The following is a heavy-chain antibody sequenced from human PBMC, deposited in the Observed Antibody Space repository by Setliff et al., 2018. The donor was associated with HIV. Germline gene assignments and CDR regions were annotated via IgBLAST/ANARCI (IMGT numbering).Heavy chain of an antibody. CDR2: INWNGGST. J-gene: IGHJ3*02. CDR1: GFTFEDYG. D-gene: IGHD6-19*01. CDR3: VRDKWLVPDTFDI. V-gene: IGHV3-20*04. Sequence: PGESLRLSCAVSGFTFEDYGMSWVRQAPGKGLEWVSGINWNGGSTGYVDSVKGRFTISRDNAKNSLYLQMNSLRAEDMALYYCVRDKWLVPDTFDIWGQGTMVTVS.